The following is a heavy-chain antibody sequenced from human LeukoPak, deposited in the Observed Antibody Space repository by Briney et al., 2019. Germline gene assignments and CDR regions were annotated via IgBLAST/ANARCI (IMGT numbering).Heavy chain of an antibody. Sequence: SETLSLTCAVSGGSISSGGYSWVWIRQPPGKGLEWIGCIYHGGSTYYNPSLKSRVTISLDKSKNQFSLNLSSVTAADTAVYYCARALYYLDYWGQGTLVTVSS. J-gene: IGHJ4*02. CDR3: ARALYYLDY. CDR2: IYHGGST. V-gene: IGHV4-30-2*01. CDR1: GGSISSGGYS.